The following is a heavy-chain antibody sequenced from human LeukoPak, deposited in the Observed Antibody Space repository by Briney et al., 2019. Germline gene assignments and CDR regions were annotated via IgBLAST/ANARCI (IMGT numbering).Heavy chain of an antibody. CDR3: ARVTGRDSLLYFDY. CDR2: IYYSGST. J-gene: IGHJ4*02. V-gene: IGHV4-31*03. CDR1: GGSISSGDYY. D-gene: IGHD5-18*01. Sequence: NASETLSLTCTVSGGSISSGDYYWSWIRQHPGKGLEWIGYIYYSGSTYYNPSLKSRVTISVDTSKNQFSLKLSSVTAADTAVYYCARVTGRDSLLYFDYWGQGTLVTVSS.